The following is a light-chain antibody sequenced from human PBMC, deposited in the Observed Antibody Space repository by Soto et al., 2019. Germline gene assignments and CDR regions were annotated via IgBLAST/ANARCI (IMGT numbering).Light chain of an antibody. CDR1: SGHSTYA. Sequence: QSVLTQSPSASASLGDSVKLTCTLSSGHSTYAIAWHQQQSEKGPRYLMKLNSDGTHSKGDGIPDRFSGSSSGAERYLTISSLQSEDEADYYCQTWVTGPPWVFGGGTKVTVL. V-gene: IGLV4-69*01. CDR3: QTWVTGPPWV. J-gene: IGLJ3*02. CDR2: LNSDGTH.